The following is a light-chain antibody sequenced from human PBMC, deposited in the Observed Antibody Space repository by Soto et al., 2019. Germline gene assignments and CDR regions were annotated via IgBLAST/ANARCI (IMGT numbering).Light chain of an antibody. CDR3: QQYSTYPWT. CDR2: KAS. J-gene: IGKJ2*01. Sequence: DIQMTQFPSTLSASVGDRVTITCRASQGTNSWLAWYQQKPGKAPKLLIYKASSLESGVPSRFSGSESGTEFTLPISSLQPDDFANYYCQQYSTYPWTFGQGTKLEIK. CDR1: QGTNSW. V-gene: IGKV1-5*03.